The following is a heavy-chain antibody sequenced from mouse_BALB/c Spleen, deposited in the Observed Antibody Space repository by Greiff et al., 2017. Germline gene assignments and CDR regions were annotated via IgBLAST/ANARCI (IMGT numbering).Heavy chain of an antibody. D-gene: IGHD2-4*01. CDR3: ARDDYDDGYAMDY. V-gene: IGHV1-87*01. CDR1: GYTFTSYW. J-gene: IGHJ4*01. CDR2: IYPGDGDT. Sequence: QVQLQQSGAELARPGASVKLSCKASGYTFTSYWMQWVKQRPGQGLEWIGAIYPGDGDTRYTQKFKGKATLTADKSSSTAYMQLSSLASEDSAVYYCARDDYDDGYAMDYWGQGTSVTVSS.